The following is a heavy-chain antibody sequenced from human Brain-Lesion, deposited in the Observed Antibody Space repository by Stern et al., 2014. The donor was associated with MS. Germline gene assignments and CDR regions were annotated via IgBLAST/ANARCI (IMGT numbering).Heavy chain of an antibody. J-gene: IGHJ6*02. D-gene: IGHD2-2*01. CDR2: IFNRAST. Sequence: VQLVESGPGLVKPSQTLSLSCTVSGGSISSGGYYWSWIRQPAGKGLEWIGRIFNRASTGYTPSPKGRVTISIDTSKNQFPLRLNPMTAADTAVYYCARGRVVPGFQYYATDVWGQGTTVIVSS. CDR1: GGSISSGGYY. CDR3: ARGRVVPGFQYYATDV. V-gene: IGHV4-61*02.